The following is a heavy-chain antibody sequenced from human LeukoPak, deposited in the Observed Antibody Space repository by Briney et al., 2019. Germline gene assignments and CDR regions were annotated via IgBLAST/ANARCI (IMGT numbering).Heavy chain of an antibody. D-gene: IGHD3-10*01. CDR1: GGSISSGDYY. Sequence: SQTLSLTCTVSGGSISSGDYYWNWIRQHPEKSLEWIGYIFYSGSAYYNPSLKSRVTISVDTSKNQFSLKLSSVTAADTAVYYCARGSTLIRDFDYWGQGTLVTVSS. J-gene: IGHJ4*02. CDR2: IFYSGSA. CDR3: ARGSTLIRDFDY. V-gene: IGHV4-31*03.